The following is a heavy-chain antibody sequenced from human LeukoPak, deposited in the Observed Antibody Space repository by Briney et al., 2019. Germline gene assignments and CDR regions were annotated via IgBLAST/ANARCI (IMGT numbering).Heavy chain of an antibody. CDR3: AREPGSTSQGFDY. J-gene: IGHJ4*02. D-gene: IGHD2-2*01. V-gene: IGHV3-30-3*01. Sequence: GGCLRLSCAASGLTFSGYAMTWVRQAQGEGREWVAVISYDGSNKYYADSVKGRFTISRDNSKNTLYLQMNSLRAEDTAVYYCAREPGSTSQGFDYWGQGTLVTVSS. CDR1: GLTFSGYA. CDR2: ISYDGSNK.